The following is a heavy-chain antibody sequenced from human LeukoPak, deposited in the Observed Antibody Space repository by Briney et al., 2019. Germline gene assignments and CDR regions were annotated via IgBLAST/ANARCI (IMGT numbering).Heavy chain of an antibody. CDR1: GFTFSDYY. D-gene: IGHD6-19*01. CDR3: ARDRSSGWSYGMDV. CDR2: ISSSGSTI. Sequence: GGSLRLSCAASGFTFSDYYMSWIRQAPGKGLEWVSYISSSGSTIYYADSVRGRFTISRDNAKNSLYLQMNSLRAEDTAVYYCARDRSSGWSYGMDVWGQGTTVIVSS. J-gene: IGHJ6*02. V-gene: IGHV3-11*01.